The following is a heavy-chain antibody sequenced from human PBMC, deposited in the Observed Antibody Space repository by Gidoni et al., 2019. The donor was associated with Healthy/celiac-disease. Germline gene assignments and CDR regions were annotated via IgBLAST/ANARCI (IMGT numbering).Heavy chain of an antibody. Sequence: QVQLVQSGAEVKKPGSSVKVSCKASGGPFTTYALSWVRQAPGQGLEWMGGIIPIFGTANYAQKFQGRVTITADKSTSTAYMELSSLRSEDTAVYYCARGGFTVTTFRYYYYYGMDVWGQGTTVTVSS. CDR1: GGPFTTYA. CDR2: IIPIFGTA. CDR3: ARGGFTVTTFRYYYYYGMDV. J-gene: IGHJ6*02. V-gene: IGHV1-69*06. D-gene: IGHD4-17*01.